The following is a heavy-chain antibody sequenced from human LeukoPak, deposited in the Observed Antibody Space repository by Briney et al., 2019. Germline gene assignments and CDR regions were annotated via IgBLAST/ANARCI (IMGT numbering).Heavy chain of an antibody. CDR1: GFTFDDYA. Sequence: GRSLRLSCAASGFTFDDYAMPWVRQAPGKGLEWVSGISWNSGSIGYADSVKGRFTISRDNAKNSLYLQMNSLRAEDTALYYCAKDQDIVATRGLTDWGQGTLVTVSS. CDR2: ISWNSGSI. V-gene: IGHV3-9*01. J-gene: IGHJ4*02. CDR3: AKDQDIVATRGLTD. D-gene: IGHD5-12*01.